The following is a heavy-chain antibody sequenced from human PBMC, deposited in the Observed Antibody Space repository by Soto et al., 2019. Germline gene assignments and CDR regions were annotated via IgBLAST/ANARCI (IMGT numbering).Heavy chain of an antibody. J-gene: IGHJ4*02. Sequence: GGSLRLSCAASGFTFSSYAMSWVRQAPGKGLEWVSAISGSGGSTYYADSVKGRFTISRENSKNTLYLQMNSLRAEDTAVYYCAKDHFLLGAPGRCSSTSCYGTDYWGQGTLVTVSS. V-gene: IGHV3-23*01. CDR2: ISGSGGST. D-gene: IGHD2-2*01. CDR1: GFTFSSYA. CDR3: AKDHFLLGAPGRCSSTSCYGTDY.